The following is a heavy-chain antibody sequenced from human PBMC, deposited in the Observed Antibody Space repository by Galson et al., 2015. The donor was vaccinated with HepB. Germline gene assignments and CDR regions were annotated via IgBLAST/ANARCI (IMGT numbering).Heavy chain of an antibody. D-gene: IGHD3-22*01. Sequence: SLRLSCAASGFTFGDYAMSWFRQAPGKGLEWVGFIRSKAYGGTTEYAASVKGRFTISRDDSKSIAYLQMNSLKTEDTAVYYCTRAADYYDSSGTPPRGTDAFDIWGQGTMVTVSS. V-gene: IGHV3-49*03. CDR2: IRSKAYGGTT. CDR3: TRAADYYDSSGTPPRGTDAFDI. J-gene: IGHJ3*02. CDR1: GFTFGDYA.